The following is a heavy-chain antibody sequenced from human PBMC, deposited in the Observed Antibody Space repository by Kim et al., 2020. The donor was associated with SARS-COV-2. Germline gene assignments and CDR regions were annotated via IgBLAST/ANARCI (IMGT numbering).Heavy chain of an antibody. V-gene: IGHV7-4-1*02. D-gene: IGHD6-19*01. CDR3: ARELWLGQNPDFDY. Sequence: ASVKVSCKASGYTFTSYAMNWVRQAPGQGLEWMGWINTNTGNPTYAQGFTGRFVFSLDTSVSTAYLQISSLKAEDTAVYYCARELWLGQNPDFDYWGQGTLVTVSS. CDR2: INTNTGNP. J-gene: IGHJ4*02. CDR1: GYTFTSYA.